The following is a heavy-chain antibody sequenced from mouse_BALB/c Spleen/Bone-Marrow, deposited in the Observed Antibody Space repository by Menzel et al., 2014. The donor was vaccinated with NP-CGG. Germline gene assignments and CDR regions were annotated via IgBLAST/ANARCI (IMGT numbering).Heavy chain of an antibody. CDR3: ARDRYYGYAMDY. CDR1: RFTFSSYG. CDR2: INSNGGST. D-gene: IGHD1-1*01. Sequence: VQLKESGGGLVQPGGSLKLPCAASRFTFSSYGMSWVRQTPDKRLELVATINSNGGSTYYPDSVKGRFTISRDNAKNTLYLQMSSLKSEDTAMYYCARDRYYGYAMDYWGQGTSVTVSS. V-gene: IGHV5-6-3*01. J-gene: IGHJ4*01.